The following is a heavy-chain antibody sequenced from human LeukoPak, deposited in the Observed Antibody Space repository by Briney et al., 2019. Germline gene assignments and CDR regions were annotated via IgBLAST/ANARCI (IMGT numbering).Heavy chain of an antibody. V-gene: IGHV3-9*01. CDR3: AKVRGAYSSGWLEYFQH. CDR2: ISWNSGSI. Sequence: GGSLRLSCAASGFTFSSSGMNWVRQAPGKGLEWVSGISWNSGSIGYADSVKGRFTISRDNAKNSLYLQMNSLRAEDTALYYCAKVRGAYSSGWLEYFQHWGQGTLVTVSS. CDR1: GFTFSSSG. J-gene: IGHJ1*01. D-gene: IGHD6-19*01.